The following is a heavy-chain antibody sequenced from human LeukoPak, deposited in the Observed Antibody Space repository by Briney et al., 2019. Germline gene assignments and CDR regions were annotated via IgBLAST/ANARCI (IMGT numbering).Heavy chain of an antibody. CDR2: ISGSGGST. D-gene: IGHD2-2*01. CDR1: GFTFSSYA. V-gene: IGHV3-23*01. J-gene: IGHJ6*02. CDR3: ETRYCSSTSCYDYYYYGMDV. Sequence: PGGSLRLSCASSGFTFSSYAMGWVRQAPGKGLEWVSAISGSGGSTYYADSVKGRFTISRDNSKNTLYLQMNSLRAEDTAVYYCETRYCSSTSCYDYYYYGMDVWGQGTTVTVSS.